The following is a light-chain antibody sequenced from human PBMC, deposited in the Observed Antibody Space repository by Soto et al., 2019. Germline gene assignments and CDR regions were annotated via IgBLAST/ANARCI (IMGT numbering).Light chain of an antibody. CDR3: QQNNNWPRT. Sequence: ETVMTQSPATLSVSPGERATLSCRASQSVNSDLAWYQKKPGQAPRLLIYGASTRATGIPARFSGGGSGTEFPLTISSLQSEDFAVYYCQQNNNWPRTFGQGTKVDIK. J-gene: IGKJ1*01. V-gene: IGKV3-15*01. CDR1: QSVNSD. CDR2: GAS.